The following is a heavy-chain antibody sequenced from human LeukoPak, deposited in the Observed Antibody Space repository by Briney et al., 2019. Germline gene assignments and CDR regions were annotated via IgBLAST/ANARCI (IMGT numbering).Heavy chain of an antibody. V-gene: IGHV1-18*01. CDR3: ARDRQWRNGPPSAFDI. J-gene: IGHJ3*02. CDR2: ISAYNGNT. CDR1: GYTFTSYG. D-gene: IGHD6-19*01. Sequence: GASVKVSCKASGYTFTSYGISWVRQAPGQGLEWMGWISAYNGNTNYAQKLQGRVTITTDTSTSTAYMELRSLRSDDTAVYYCARDRQWRNGPPSAFDIWGQGTMVTVTS.